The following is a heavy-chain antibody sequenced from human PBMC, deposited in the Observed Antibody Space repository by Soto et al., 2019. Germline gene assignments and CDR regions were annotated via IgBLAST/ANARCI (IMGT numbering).Heavy chain of an antibody. Sequence: ASVKVSCKASGYTFSKFYMHWVRQAPGQGLEWMGWIAPNSDDTNIAQKFQGRVTMTRDTSISTAYMDLNRLRSDDTAVYYCAKNLLVTLPDGYDIWGQGTMVTVSS. J-gene: IGHJ3*02. CDR1: GYTFSKFY. V-gene: IGHV1-2*02. CDR2: IAPNSDDT. CDR3: AKNLLVTLPDGYDI. D-gene: IGHD2-15*01.